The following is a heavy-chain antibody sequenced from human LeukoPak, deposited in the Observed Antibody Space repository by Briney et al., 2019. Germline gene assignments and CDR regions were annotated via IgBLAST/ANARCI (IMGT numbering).Heavy chain of an antibody. Sequence: PGGSLRLSCAASGFTFSSYAMSWVREAPGKGLVWVLGISGSCGYTYDAVSVKGRFTISRDNSENTLSLQMNSLRAEDTAVYYCAKDRVDVLPGYFYYWAQGVLVTVSS. V-gene: IGHV3-23*01. D-gene: IGHD3-9*01. J-gene: IGHJ4*02. CDR2: ISGSCGYT. CDR1: GFTFSSYA. CDR3: AKDRVDVLPGYFYY.